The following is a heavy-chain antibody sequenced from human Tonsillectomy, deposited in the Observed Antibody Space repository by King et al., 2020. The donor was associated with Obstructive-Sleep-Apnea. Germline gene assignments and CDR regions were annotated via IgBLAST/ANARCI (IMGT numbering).Heavy chain of an antibody. Sequence: VQLVESGGGLVQPGRSLRLSCAASGFSFDDYAMHWVRQAPGKGLEWVSGISWNSGSIGYADSVKGRFTISRANAKNSLYLQMNSLRVEDTALYYCAKDNSSGWYRGLDYWGQGTLVTVSS. D-gene: IGHD6-19*01. CDR3: AKDNSSGWYRGLDY. CDR2: ISWNSGSI. J-gene: IGHJ4*02. V-gene: IGHV3-9*01. CDR1: GFSFDDYA.